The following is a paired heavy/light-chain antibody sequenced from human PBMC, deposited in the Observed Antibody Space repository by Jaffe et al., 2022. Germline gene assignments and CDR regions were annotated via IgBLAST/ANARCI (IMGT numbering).Light chain of an antibody. Sequence: DIVMTQTPLSSIVTLGQPASISCRSSQSLVHHDGNTYLSWLQQRPGQPPRLLIYKISNRFSGVPDRFSGSGAGTDFTLKISRVEAEDVGVYYCTQATQFPQTFGQGTKLEIK. V-gene: IGKV2-24*01. CDR2: KIS. J-gene: IGKJ2*01. CDR1: QSLVHHDGNTY. CDR3: TQATQFPQT.
Heavy chain of an antibody. J-gene: IGHJ4*02. CDR3: AHNGYIHGYDDY. Sequence: QVQLVQSGAEAKKPGSSVKVSCKASGGTLNRYAISWVRQAPGQGLEWMGGIIPLSGITNYAQKFQGRVTITADESTSTAYMELSSLRFEDTAVYYCAHNGYIHGYDDYWGQGTLVTVAS. V-gene: IGHV1-69*01. D-gene: IGHD5-18*01. CDR2: IIPLSGIT. CDR1: GGTLNRYA.